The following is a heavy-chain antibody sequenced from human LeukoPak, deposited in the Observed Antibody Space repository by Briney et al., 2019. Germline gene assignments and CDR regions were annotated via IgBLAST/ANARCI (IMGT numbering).Heavy chain of an antibody. J-gene: IGHJ5*02. D-gene: IGHD5-24*01. CDR2: IISSGSNI. CDR1: GFTFSTYS. CDR3: AGGSLRDLKIT. V-gene: IGHV3-21*06. Sequence: PGGSLRLSCAASGFTFSTYSMHWVRQVPGKGLEWVSSIISSGSNIYYTGSVRGRFTVSRDNAKNSLYLQMSSLRPEDTAVYYCAGGSLRDLKITWGQGTLVTVSS.